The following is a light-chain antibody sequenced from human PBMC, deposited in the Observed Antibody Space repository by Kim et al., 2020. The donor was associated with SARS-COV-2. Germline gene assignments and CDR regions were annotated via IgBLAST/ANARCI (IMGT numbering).Light chain of an antibody. CDR2: YNS. CDR3: QVWDRSSDHVV. J-gene: IGLJ2*01. Sequence: PGQTARISCGGSDIRRNSVHWYQRRPGQAPVMVVHYNSDRPSGIPERFSGSNSGDTATLTISRVEAGDEADYYCQVWDRSSDHVVFGGGTQLTVL. CDR1: DIRRNS. V-gene: IGLV3-21*02.